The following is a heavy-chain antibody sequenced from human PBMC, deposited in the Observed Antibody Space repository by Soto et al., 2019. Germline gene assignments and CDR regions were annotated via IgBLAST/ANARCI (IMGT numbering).Heavy chain of an antibody. V-gene: IGHV3-33*01. CDR1: KSIFTGYG. CDR2: IRFDGTDE. CDR3: GRDGFGGRASGGSLAY. D-gene: IGHD3-16*01. Sequence: QVLLVESGGGVAQPGRSLRLSCAASKSIFTGYGMHWVRQTPGKGLEWVAVIRFDGTDEHYADSVKGRFTISRDNSKNMLYLKMKSLRVGDRVLIYWGRDGFGGRASGGSLAYGGREPLVPVSS. J-gene: IGHJ4*02.